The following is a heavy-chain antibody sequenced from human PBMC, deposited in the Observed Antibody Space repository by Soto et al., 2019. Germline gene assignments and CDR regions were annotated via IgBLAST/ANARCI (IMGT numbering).Heavy chain of an antibody. Sequence: QVQLQESGPGLVKPSQTLSLTCTVSGGSISSGGYYWSWIRQHPGKGLEWIGYIYYSGSTYYNPSLKSRVTIXXDXSXXQFSLKLSSVTAADTAVYYCARVPEVTDYGDYFDYWGQGTLVTVSS. D-gene: IGHD4-17*01. J-gene: IGHJ4*02. CDR2: IYYSGST. V-gene: IGHV4-31*03. CDR1: GGSISSGGYY. CDR3: ARVPEVTDYGDYFDY.